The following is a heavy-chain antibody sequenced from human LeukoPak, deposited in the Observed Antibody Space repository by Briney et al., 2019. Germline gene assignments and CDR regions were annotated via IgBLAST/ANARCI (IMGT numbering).Heavy chain of an antibody. D-gene: IGHD1-26*01. V-gene: IGHV3-48*01. Sequence: GGSLRLSCAASGFTFSTYSMNWVRQAPGKGLEWVSYISSSSTTIYYTDSVKGRFTISRDNSKNTLYLQMNSVRAEDTAVYYCAKAPPSGSSSWFDYWGQGTLVTVSS. CDR3: AKAPPSGSSSWFDY. CDR2: ISSSSTTI. CDR1: GFTFSTYS. J-gene: IGHJ4*02.